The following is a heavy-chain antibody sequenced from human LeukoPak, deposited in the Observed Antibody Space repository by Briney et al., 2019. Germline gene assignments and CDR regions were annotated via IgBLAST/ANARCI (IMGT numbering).Heavy chain of an antibody. CDR3: ARNRVGETGYFDY. Sequence: ASVKVSCKASVYTFTSYGINWVQQAPGQGLEWMGWISAYNGNRNYAQRFQGRVTMTTNSSTRTAYMELRSLRSDDTAIYYCARNRVGETGYFDYWGQGTLVIVAS. V-gene: IGHV1-18*01. CDR2: ISAYNGNR. D-gene: IGHD1-26*01. J-gene: IGHJ4*01. CDR1: VYTFTSYG.